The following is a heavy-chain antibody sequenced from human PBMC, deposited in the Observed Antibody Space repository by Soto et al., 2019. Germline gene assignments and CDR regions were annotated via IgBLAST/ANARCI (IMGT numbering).Heavy chain of an antibody. CDR2: INWNGGST. CDR3: AEDGIRAFYPVSAFLRNRSSDL. V-gene: IGHV3-20*03. Sequence: KGLEWVSGINWNGGSTGYADSVKGRFTISRDNAKNSLYLQMNSLRAEDTVFFFQAEDGIRAFYPVSAFLRNRSSDL. D-gene: IGHD1-1*01. J-gene: IGHJ2*01.